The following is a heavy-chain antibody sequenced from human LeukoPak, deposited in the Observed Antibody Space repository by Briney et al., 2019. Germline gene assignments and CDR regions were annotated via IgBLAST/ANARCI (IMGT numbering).Heavy chain of an antibody. D-gene: IGHD3-22*01. CDR3: ARKRLLRNFDY. CDR1: GGSFSGYY. V-gene: IGHV4-34*01. J-gene: IGHJ4*02. CDR2: INHSGNT. Sequence: SETLSLTCAVYGGSFSGYYWSWIRQPPGKGLEWIGEINHSGNTNYNPSLKSRVTISVDTSKNQFSLKLSSVTAADTAVYYCARKRLLRNFDYWGQGTLVTVSS.